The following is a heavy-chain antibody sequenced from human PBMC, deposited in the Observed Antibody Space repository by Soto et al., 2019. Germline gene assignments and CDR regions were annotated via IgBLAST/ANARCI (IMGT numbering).Heavy chain of an antibody. J-gene: IGHJ5*02. Sequence: SSETLSLTCTVSGGSISSYYWSCIRQPPGKGLEWIGYIYYSGSTNYNPSLKSRVTISVDTSKNQFSLKLSSVTAADTAVYYCARGRFRRGARTWFDLWGQGTLVTVSS. CDR1: GGSISSYY. CDR2: IYYSGST. V-gene: IGHV4-59*01. CDR3: ARGRFRRGARTWFDL.